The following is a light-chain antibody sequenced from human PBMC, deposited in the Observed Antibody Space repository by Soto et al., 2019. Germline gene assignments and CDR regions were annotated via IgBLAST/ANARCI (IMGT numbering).Light chain of an antibody. CDR3: SSYASTSTAV. V-gene: IGLV3-21*02. CDR1: NIGSKS. Sequence: VLTQPPSVSVAPGQTARMTCEGHNIGSKSVHWYQLRPGQAPVVVVYDDTDRPSGIPERFSGSKSGITASLTISGLQAEDEADYYCSSYASTSTAVFGTGTKLTVL. CDR2: DDT. J-gene: IGLJ1*01.